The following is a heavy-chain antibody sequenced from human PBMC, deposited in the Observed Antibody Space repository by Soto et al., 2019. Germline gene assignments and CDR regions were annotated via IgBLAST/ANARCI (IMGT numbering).Heavy chain of an antibody. J-gene: IGHJ4*02. CDR3: ARQIYDSDTGPNFQYYFDS. CDR2: IDPSDSQT. Sequence: GESLKISCKGSGYSFAGYWITWVRQKPGKGLEWMGRIDPSDSQTYYSPSFRGHVTISVTKSITTVFLQRSSLRASDTAMYYCARQIYDSDTGPNFQYYFDSWGQGTPVTVSS. V-gene: IGHV5-10-1*01. D-gene: IGHD3-22*01. CDR1: GYSFAGYW.